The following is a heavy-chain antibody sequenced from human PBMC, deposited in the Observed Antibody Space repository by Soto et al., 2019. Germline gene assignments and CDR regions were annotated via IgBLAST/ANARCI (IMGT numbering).Heavy chain of an antibody. Sequence: EVQLLESGGGLVQPGGSLRLSCAASGFIFSSCAMSWVRQAPGKGLEWVSSISGSGGSTYFADSVKGRITISRDNSKNTLYLQMNSLRAEDTAVYYCAKNPFYYYDSSGYSDYWGQGTLVTVSS. CDR1: GFIFSSCA. D-gene: IGHD3-22*01. CDR3: AKNPFYYYDSSGYSDY. CDR2: ISGSGGST. V-gene: IGHV3-23*01. J-gene: IGHJ4*02.